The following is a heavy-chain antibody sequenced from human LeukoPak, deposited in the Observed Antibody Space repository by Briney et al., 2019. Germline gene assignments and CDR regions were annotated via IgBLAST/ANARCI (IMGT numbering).Heavy chain of an antibody. CDR1: GFTFSNYE. CDR3: AELGITMIGGV. CDR2: ISSSGSAI. D-gene: IGHD3-10*02. Sequence: GGSLRPSCAASGFTFSNYEINWVRQPPGKGLGWVSYISSSGSAIYYADSVKGRFTISRDNAKNSLYLQMNSLRAEDTAVYYCAELGITMIGGVWGKGTTATISS. J-gene: IGHJ6*01. V-gene: IGHV3-48*03.